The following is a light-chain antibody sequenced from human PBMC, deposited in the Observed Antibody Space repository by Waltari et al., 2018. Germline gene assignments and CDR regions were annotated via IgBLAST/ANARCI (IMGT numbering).Light chain of an antibody. V-gene: IGLV1-44*01. J-gene: IGLJ2*01. Sequence: QSVLTQPPSASGTPGQRVTISCSGSSSSIGSKTVNWYQQLPGMAPKLLIYSNNRRPPRVPDRFSASKSDTSASRAISGLQSEDEADDYCAAWDDSLKGVFGGGTKLTVL. CDR3: AAWDDSLKGV. CDR1: SSSIGSKT. CDR2: SNN.